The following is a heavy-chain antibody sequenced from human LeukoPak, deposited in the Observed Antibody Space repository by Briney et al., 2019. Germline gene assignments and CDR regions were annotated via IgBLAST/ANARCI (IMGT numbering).Heavy chain of an antibody. J-gene: IGHJ1*01. CDR3: ERAVTTSAEYFQH. D-gene: IGHD4-4*01. V-gene: IGHV3-7*04. CDR2: IKQDGSEK. CDR1: GFTFSAYW. Sequence: GGSLRLSCAASGFTFSAYWMTWVRQAPGKGLEWVANIKQDGSEKYYVDSVKGRFTISRDNAKNSLYLQMNSLRAEDTAVYYCERAVTTSAEYFQHWGQGTLVTVSS.